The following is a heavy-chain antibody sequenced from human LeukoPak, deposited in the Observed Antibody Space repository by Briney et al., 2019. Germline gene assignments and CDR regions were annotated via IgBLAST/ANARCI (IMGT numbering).Heavy chain of an antibody. D-gene: IGHD2-21*01. V-gene: IGHV3-30*18. CDR3: AKAYYYYYYYGMDV. CDR2: ISYDGSNK. Sequence: PGRSLRLSCAASGFTFSSYGMHWVRQAPGKGLEWVAVISYDGSNKYYADSVKGRFTISRDNSKNTLYLQMNSLRAEDTAVYYCAKAYYYYYYYGMDVWGQGTTVTVSS. CDR1: GFTFSSYG. J-gene: IGHJ6*02.